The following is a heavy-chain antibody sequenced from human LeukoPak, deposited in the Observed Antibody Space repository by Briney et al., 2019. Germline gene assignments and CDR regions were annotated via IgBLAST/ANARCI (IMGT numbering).Heavy chain of an antibody. CDR3: AREGSGWFGMHFDY. CDR2: IYYSGST. CDR1: GGSITSYY. D-gene: IGHD6-19*01. J-gene: IGHJ4*02. V-gene: IGHV4-59*01. Sequence: PSETLSLTCTVSGGSITSYYWSWIRQSPGKGLEWIGYIYYSGSTKYNPSLKSRVTISVDTSKNQLSLKLSSVTAADTAVYYCAREGSGWFGMHFDYWGQGTLVTVSS.